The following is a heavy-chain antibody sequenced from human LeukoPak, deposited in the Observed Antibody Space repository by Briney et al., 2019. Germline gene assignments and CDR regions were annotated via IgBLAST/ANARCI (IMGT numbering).Heavy chain of an antibody. CDR2: IGNNGGGI. D-gene: IGHD4-23*01. CDR3: AKDLLKTVVTPDDAFDI. J-gene: IGHJ3*02. CDR1: GFTFSTYT. Sequence: GGSLRLSCAASGFTFSTYTMYWVRHPPGKRLEWVSIIGNNGGGIHYADSVKGRFTISRDNFKNALYLQMNSLRVEDTAVYYCAKDLLKTVVTPDDAFDIWGQGTMVTVSS. V-gene: IGHV3-23*01.